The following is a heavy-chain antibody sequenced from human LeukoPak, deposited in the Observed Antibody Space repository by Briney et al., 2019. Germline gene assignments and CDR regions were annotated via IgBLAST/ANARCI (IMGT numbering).Heavy chain of an antibody. CDR1: GFTFDDYA. CDR3: AKDNSLVPIRVTFQH. J-gene: IGHJ1*01. CDR2: ISWNSGSI. Sequence: GGSLRLSCAASGFTFDDYAMHWVRQAPGKGLEWVSGISWNSGSIGYADSVKGRFTISRDNAKNSLYLQMNSLRAEDTALYYCAKDNSLVPIRVTFQHWGQGTLVTVSS. D-gene: IGHD6-13*01. V-gene: IGHV3-9*01.